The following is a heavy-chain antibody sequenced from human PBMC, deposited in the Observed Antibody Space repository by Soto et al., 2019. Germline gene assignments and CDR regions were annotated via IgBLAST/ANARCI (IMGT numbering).Heavy chain of an antibody. Sequence: PGGSLRLSCAASGFTFTRYSMNWVRQAPGKGLEWVSSISSTTNYIYYADSMKGRFTVSRDNAKNSVYLDMNSLSAEDTAVYYCARESEDLTSNFDDRGQRTLVTVSS. CDR1: GFTFTRYS. CDR3: ARESEDLTSNFDD. CDR2: ISSTTNYI. V-gene: IGHV3-21*01. J-gene: IGHJ4*02.